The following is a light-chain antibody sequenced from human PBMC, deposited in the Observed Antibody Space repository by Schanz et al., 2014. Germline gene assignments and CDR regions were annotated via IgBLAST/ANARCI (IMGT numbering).Light chain of an antibody. CDR1: SSNIGALYD. CDR3: QSYDISLSGYV. CDR2: ANN. V-gene: IGLV1-40*01. J-gene: IGLJ1*01. Sequence: QSVLTQPPSVSGAPGQRVTISCTGSSSNIGALYDVHWYQQLPGAAPKLLIYANNIRPSGVPDRFSGSKSGTAASLAITGLQAEDEADYYCQSYDISLSGYVFGTGTKLTVL.